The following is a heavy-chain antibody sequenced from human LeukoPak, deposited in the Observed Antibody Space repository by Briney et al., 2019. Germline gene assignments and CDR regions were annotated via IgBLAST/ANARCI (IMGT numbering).Heavy chain of an antibody. J-gene: IGHJ6*02. D-gene: IGHD3-10*01. CDR2: MNPNSGNT. Sequence: ASVKVSCKASGYTFTSYDINWVRQATGQGLKWKGWMNPNSGNTGYAQKFQGRVTMTRNTSISTAYMELSSLRSEDTAVYYCARTLWFGESFYGMDVWGQGTTVTVSS. V-gene: IGHV1-8*01. CDR1: GYTFTSYD. CDR3: ARTLWFGESFYGMDV.